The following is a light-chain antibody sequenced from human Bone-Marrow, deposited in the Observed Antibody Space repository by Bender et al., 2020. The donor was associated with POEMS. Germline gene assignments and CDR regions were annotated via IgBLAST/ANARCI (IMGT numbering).Light chain of an antibody. CDR1: SSDVGSYDY. V-gene: IGLV2-5*01. J-gene: IGLJ3*02. CDR2: NVN. Sequence: QSALIQPPSVSGSPGQSVTISCTGTSSDVGSYDYVSWYQQHPGTVPKPMIYNVNTQPSGVPDRFSGSKSGNTASMTISGLQAEDEGDYYCQSYDNSLGGWVFGGGTKLTVL. CDR3: QSYDNSLGGWV.